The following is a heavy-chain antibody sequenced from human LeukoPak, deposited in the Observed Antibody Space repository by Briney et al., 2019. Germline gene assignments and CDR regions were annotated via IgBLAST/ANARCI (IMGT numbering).Heavy chain of an antibody. J-gene: IGHJ4*02. V-gene: IGHV1-46*01. CDR3: ASLWFGELIVDDY. D-gene: IGHD3-10*01. CDR2: INPSGGST. CDR1: GYTFTSYY. Sequence: ASVKVSCKASGYTFTSYYIHWVRQAPGQGLEWMGIINPSGGSTSYAQKFQGRVTMTRDTSTSTAYMELRSLRSEDTAVYYCASLWFGELIVDDYWGQGTLVTVSS.